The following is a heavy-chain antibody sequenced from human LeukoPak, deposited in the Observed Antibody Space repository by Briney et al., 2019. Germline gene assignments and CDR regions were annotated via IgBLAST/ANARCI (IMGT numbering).Heavy chain of an antibody. Sequence: NPSETLSLTCTVSVGSISSYYWSWIRQPPGKELEWIGYIYYSGSTNYNPSLKSRVTISVDTSKNQFSLKLSSVTAADTAVYYCARHRTGGLDYWGQGTLVTVSS. CDR1: VGSISSYY. CDR3: ARHRTGGLDY. CDR2: IYYSGST. J-gene: IGHJ4*02. D-gene: IGHD7-27*01. V-gene: IGHV4-59*08.